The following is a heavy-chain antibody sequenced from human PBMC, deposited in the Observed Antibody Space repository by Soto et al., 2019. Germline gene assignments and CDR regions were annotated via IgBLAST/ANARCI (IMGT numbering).Heavy chain of an antibody. V-gene: IGHV1-69*02. J-gene: IGHJ4*02. D-gene: IGHD2-15*01. CDR1: GGTFSSYT. CDR2: IIPILGIA. CDR3: ARHLMVAAGNFYFDY. Sequence: SVKVSCKASGGTFSSYTISWVRQAPGQGLEWMGRIIPILGIANYAQKFQGRVTITADKSTSTAYMELSSLRSEDTAVYYCARHLMVAAGNFYFDYWGQGTLVTVSS.